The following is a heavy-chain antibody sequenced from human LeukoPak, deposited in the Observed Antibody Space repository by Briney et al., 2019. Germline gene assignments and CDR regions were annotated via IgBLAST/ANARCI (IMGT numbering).Heavy chain of an antibody. CDR1: GGSISSYY. CDR2: VYYSGST. CDR3: ARTTEGGYTYDYFYYYYMDV. V-gene: IGHV4-59*01. Sequence: PSETLSLTCTVSGGSISSYYWSWIRQPPGKGLECIGYVYYSGSTNYNPSLKSRVTISVDTSKNQFSLKLSSVTAADTALYYCARTTEGGYTYDYFYYYYMDVWGKGTTVTISS. J-gene: IGHJ6*03. D-gene: IGHD5-18*01.